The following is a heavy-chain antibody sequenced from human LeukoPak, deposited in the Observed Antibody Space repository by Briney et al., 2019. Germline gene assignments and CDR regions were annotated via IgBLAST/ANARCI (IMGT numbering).Heavy chain of an antibody. CDR2: INHSGST. V-gene: IGHV4-34*01. CDR3: ARGVVVVPAATRGYYYYMDV. Sequence: SETLSLTCAVYGGSFSGYYWSWIRQPPGKGLEWIGEINHSGSTNYNPSLKSRVTISVDTSKNQFSLKLSSVTVADTAVYYCARGVVVVPAATRGYYYYMDVWGKGTTVTVSS. D-gene: IGHD2-2*01. CDR1: GGSFSGYY. J-gene: IGHJ6*03.